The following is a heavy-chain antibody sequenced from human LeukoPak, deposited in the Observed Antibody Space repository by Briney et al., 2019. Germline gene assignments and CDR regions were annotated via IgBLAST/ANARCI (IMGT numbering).Heavy chain of an antibody. V-gene: IGHV4-39*07. CDR3: ARGFTGYYDSSGYYSHLDAFDI. D-gene: IGHD3-22*01. Sequence: SETLSLTCTVSGGSISTSNYYWGWIRQPPGKGLEWIGSIYHSGSTYYNPSLKSRVTISVDTSKNQFSLKLSSVTAADTAVYYCARGFTGYYDSSGYYSHLDAFDIWGQGTMVTVSS. CDR1: GGSISTSNYY. CDR2: IYHSGST. J-gene: IGHJ3*02.